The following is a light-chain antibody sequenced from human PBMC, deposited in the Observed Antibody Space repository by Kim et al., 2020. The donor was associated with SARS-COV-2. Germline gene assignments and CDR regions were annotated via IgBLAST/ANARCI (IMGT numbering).Light chain of an antibody. CDR1: QTVNNNN. CDR3: HQYGSPPRT. J-gene: IGKJ2*01. Sequence: LSPGGRATLSCRASQTVNNNNVAWYQKKGGQAPRRLVYGTSNRAPGVPDRFTGSGSGAGFTLIISRLEPEDFATYYCHQYGSPPRTFGQGTKLEI. V-gene: IGKV3-20*01. CDR2: GTS.